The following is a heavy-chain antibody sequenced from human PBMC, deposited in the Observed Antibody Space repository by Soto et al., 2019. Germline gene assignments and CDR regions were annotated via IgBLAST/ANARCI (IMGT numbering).Heavy chain of an antibody. J-gene: IGHJ4*02. CDR3: AKDKSVVRVVPAAIDY. Sequence: QVQLVESGGGVVQPGRSLRLSCAASGFTFSSYGMHWVRQAPGKGLEWVAVISYDGSNKYYADSVKGRFTISRDNSKNTLYLQMNSLRAEDTAVYYCAKDKSVVRVVPAAIDYWGQGTLSPSPQ. CDR2: ISYDGSNK. CDR1: GFTFSSYG. D-gene: IGHD2-2*01. V-gene: IGHV3-30*18.